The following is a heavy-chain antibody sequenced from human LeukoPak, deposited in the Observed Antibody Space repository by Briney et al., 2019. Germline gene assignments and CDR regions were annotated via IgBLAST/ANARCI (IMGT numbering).Heavy chain of an antibody. Sequence: PSETLSLTCSVYGGSLSGYYWSWIRQTPGKGLELIGEINHSGSTTYYPSFKSRVTISVDTSKNQFSLKLNSVTAADTAVYYCAREGHSSGWSAFDYWGQGTLVTVPS. D-gene: IGHD6-19*01. CDR2: INHSGST. CDR3: AREGHSSGWSAFDY. J-gene: IGHJ4*02. CDR1: GGSLSGYY. V-gene: IGHV4-34*01.